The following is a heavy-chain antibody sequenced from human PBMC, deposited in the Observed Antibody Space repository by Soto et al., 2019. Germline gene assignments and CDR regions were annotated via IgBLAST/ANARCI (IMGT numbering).Heavy chain of an antibody. D-gene: IGHD2-15*01. V-gene: IGHV3-21*01. CDR2: ISSSSSYI. CDR3: AREPKAASPNWFDP. Sequence: GGSLRLSCAASGFTFSSYSMNWVRQAPGKGLEWVSSISSSSSYIYYADSVKGRFTISRDNAKNSLYLQMNSLRAEDTAVYYCAREPKAASPNWFDPWGQGTLVTVSS. J-gene: IGHJ5*02. CDR1: GFTFSSYS.